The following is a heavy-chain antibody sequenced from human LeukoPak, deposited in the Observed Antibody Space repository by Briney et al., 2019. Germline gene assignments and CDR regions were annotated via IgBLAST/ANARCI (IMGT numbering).Heavy chain of an antibody. J-gene: IGHJ4*02. CDR2: TNHSGST. V-gene: IGHV4-34*01. Sequence: PSETLSLTCAVYGGSFSGYYWSWIRQPPGKGLDWIGETNHSGSTNYNPSLKSRVTISVDTSKNQFSLKLSSVTAADTAVYYCARGPLCSSTSCYWGYWGQGTLVTVSS. CDR1: GGSFSGYY. CDR3: ARGPLCSSTSCYWGY. D-gene: IGHD2-2*01.